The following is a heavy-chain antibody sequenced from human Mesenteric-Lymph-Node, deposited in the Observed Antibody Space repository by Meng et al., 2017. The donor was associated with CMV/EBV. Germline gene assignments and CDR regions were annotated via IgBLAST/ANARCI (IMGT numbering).Heavy chain of an antibody. V-gene: IGHV1-8*03. D-gene: IGHD2-2*02. J-gene: IGHJ6*02. CDR2: MNPNSGNT. CDR1: GYTFTSYD. Sequence: ASVKVSCKASGYTFTSYDINWVRQATGQGLEWMGWMNPNSGNTGYAQKFQDRVTITRNTSISTAYMELSSLRSEDTAVYYCARSEAGCSSTSCYTGGDYYYGMDVWGQGTTVTVSS. CDR3: ARSEAGCSSTSCYTGGDYYYGMDV.